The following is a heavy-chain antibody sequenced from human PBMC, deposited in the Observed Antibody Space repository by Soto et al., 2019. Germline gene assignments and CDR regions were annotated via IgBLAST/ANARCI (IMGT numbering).Heavy chain of an antibody. CDR1: GFTVSSNY. CDR3: ARDYPRYFDWPHYFDY. J-gene: IGHJ4*02. CDR2: IYSGGST. D-gene: IGHD3-9*01. Sequence: GGSLRLSCAASGFTVSSNYMSWVRQAPGKGLEWVSVIYSGGSTYYADSVKGRFTISRDNSKNTLYLQMNSLRAEDTAVYYCARDYPRYFDWPHYFDYWGQGTLVTVSS. V-gene: IGHV3-66*01.